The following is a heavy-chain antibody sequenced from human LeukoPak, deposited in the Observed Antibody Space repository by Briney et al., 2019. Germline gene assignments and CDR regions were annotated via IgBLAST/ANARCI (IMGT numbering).Heavy chain of an antibody. CDR2: IYYNGST. CDR3: ARRDPNYYDSRGYFDY. J-gene: IGHJ4*02. Sequence: PSETLSLTCTVSGGAISSGGYYWSWIRQHPGKGLECIGYIYYNGSTYYNPSPKSRATISVDTSKNQFSLKLSSVTAADTAVYHCARRDPNYYDSRGYFDYWGQGTLVTVSS. V-gene: IGHV4-31*03. D-gene: IGHD3-22*01. CDR1: GGAISSGGYY.